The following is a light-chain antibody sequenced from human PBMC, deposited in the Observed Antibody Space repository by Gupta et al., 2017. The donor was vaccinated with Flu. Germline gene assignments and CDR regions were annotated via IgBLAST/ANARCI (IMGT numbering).Light chain of an antibody. CDR1: QSVSIT. CDR2: GAS. V-gene: IGKV3-15*01. CDR3: QQYNNWPGT. J-gene: IGKJ1*01. Sequence: PATLTVYRRESDTLSCRASQSVSITVAWYQHKPGQAPRLVLYGASTRAPDIPARVSGSGSETQFTLTISSLQSEDFAIYYCQQYNNWPGTFGQGTKVEVK.